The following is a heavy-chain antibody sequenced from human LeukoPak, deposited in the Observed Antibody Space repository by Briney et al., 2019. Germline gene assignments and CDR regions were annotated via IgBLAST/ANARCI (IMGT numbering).Heavy chain of an antibody. D-gene: IGHD2-15*01. V-gene: IGHV3-23*01. Sequence: GGSLRLSCAAFAFTFSNYAMSWVRQAPGKGLEWVSAVSATGGSSYYADSMKGRFTISRDNSKSTLFLQMDSLRAEDTAVYYCARACSGGGCYLAAFDIWGQGTMVTVSS. CDR2: VSATGGSS. CDR3: ARACSGGGCYLAAFDI. CDR1: AFTFSNYA. J-gene: IGHJ3*02.